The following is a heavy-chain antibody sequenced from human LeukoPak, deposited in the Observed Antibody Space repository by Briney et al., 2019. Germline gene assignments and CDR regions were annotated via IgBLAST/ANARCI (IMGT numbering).Heavy chain of an antibody. CDR3: ARSDYHNSGSHTVFDAFDI. Sequence: SETLSLTCTVSGDSISPYYWSWIRQPPGKGLEWIGYVYYSGSTNSNPSLKSRVTILVDTSKNQFSLRLNSVTAADTAMYYCARSDYHNSGSHTVFDAFDIWGQGTRVTVSS. V-gene: IGHV4-59*01. D-gene: IGHD3-10*01. J-gene: IGHJ3*02. CDR2: VYYSGST. CDR1: GDSISPYY.